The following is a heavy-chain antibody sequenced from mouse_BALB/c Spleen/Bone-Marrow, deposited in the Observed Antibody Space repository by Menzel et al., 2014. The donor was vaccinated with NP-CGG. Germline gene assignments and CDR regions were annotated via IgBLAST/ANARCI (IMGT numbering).Heavy chain of an antibody. D-gene: IGHD2-14*01. CDR1: GFSLTSYG. V-gene: IGHV2-5-1*01. J-gene: IGHJ3*01. CDR3: AKNGGYDGWFAY. CDR2: IWRGGST. Sequence: VKVVESGPSLVQPSQSLSIPCTVSGFSLTSYGVHWVRQSPGKGLEWLGVIWRGGSTDYNAAFMSRLSITKDNSKSQVFFKMNSLQADDTAIYYCAKNGGYDGWFAYWGQGTLVTVSA.